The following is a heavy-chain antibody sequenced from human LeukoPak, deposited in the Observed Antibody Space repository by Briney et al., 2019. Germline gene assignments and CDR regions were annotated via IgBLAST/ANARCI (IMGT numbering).Heavy chain of an antibody. J-gene: IGHJ4*02. CDR2: IKQDGSEE. CDR3: ARVARAVPDY. V-gene: IGHV3-7*04. CDR1: GFTFTTYW. D-gene: IGHD6-19*01. Sequence: PGGSLRLSWAASGFTFTTYWMAWVRQAPGEGPEWVANIKQDGSEEYYMDSVKGRFTISRDNARNSLYLQMNSLRAEDTAIYCCARVARAVPDYWGQGTLVTVSS.